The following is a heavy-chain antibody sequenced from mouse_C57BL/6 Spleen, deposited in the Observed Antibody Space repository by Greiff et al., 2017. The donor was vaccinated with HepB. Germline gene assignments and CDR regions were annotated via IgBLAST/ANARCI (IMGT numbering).Heavy chain of an antibody. D-gene: IGHD4-1*01. CDR2: INYDGSST. Sequence: EVQLQESEGGLVQPGSSMKLSCTASGFTFSDYYMAWVRQVPEKGLEWVANINYDGSSTYYLDSLKSRFIISRDNAKNILYLQMSSLKSEDTATYYCAREWERGPAMDYWGQGTSVTVSS. V-gene: IGHV5-16*01. CDR3: AREWERGPAMDY. CDR1: GFTFSDYY. J-gene: IGHJ4*01.